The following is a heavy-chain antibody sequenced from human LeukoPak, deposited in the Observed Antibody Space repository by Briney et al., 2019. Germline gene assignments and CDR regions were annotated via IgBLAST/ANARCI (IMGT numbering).Heavy chain of an antibody. V-gene: IGHV4-30-4*01. CDR2: IFYSGST. CDR1: GGSISSGDYY. D-gene: IGHD4-17*01. Sequence: PSETLSLTCTVSGGSISSGDYYWSWIRQPPGKGLEWIGYIFYSGSTYYNPSLKSQVTISVDTSKNQFSLKLSSVTAADTAVFYCARDRYGQRIFDYWGQGTLVTVSS. J-gene: IGHJ4*02. CDR3: ARDRYGQRIFDY.